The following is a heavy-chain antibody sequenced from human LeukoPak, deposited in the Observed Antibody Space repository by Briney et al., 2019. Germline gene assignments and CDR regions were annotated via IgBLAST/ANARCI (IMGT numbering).Heavy chain of an antibody. CDR2: AGNDGRTT. V-gene: IGHV3-30*02. CDR3: ATDGSERDIDN. J-gene: IGHJ4*02. D-gene: IGHD1-26*01. CDR1: GFTFWKYG. Sequence: GGSLRLSCATSGFTFWKYGMHWVRQAPGKGLEWVAIAGNDGRTTHHADSVKGRFSISRDNSKNTLYLQMNSLRAEDTAVYYCATDGSERDIDNWGRGTLVTVSA.